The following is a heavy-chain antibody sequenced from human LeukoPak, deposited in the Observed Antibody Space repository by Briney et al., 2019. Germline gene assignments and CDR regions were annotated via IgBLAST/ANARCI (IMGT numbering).Heavy chain of an antibody. CDR2: ISSSSSTI. CDR3: ARDKKEYPSLSCFDY. Sequence: PGGSLRLSCAASGFTFSSYSMNWVRQAPGKGLEWVSYISSSSSTIYYADSVKGRFTISRDNAKNSLYLQMNSLRAEDTAVYYCARDKKEYPSLSCFDYWGQGTPVTVSS. J-gene: IGHJ4*02. CDR1: GFTFSSYS. V-gene: IGHV3-48*01. D-gene: IGHD6-6*01.